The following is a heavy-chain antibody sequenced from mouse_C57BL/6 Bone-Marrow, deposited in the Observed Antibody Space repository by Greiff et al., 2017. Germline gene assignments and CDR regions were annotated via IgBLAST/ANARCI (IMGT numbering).Heavy chain of an antibody. CDR1: GFTFSSYG. J-gene: IGHJ4*01. D-gene: IGHD1-1*01. CDR2: ISSGGSYT. Sequence: VQLKESGGDLVKPGGSLKLSCAASGFTFSSYGMSWVRQTPDKRLEWVATISSGGSYTYYPDSVKGRFTISRDNAKNTLYLQMRSLKSEDTAMYYCARQSYFYAMDYWGQGTSVTVSS. CDR3: ARQSYFYAMDY. V-gene: IGHV5-6*01.